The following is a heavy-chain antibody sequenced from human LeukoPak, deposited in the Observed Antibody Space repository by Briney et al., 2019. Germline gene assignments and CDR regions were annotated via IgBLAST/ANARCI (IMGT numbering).Heavy chain of an antibody. CDR1: GYTFTVYY. CDR3: AREISETYYAFDI. V-gene: IGHV1-2*06. Sequence: ASVTVSFTASGYTFTVYYMHWVRQAPGQGPEWMGRINPKSGVTNYAQKFQGRVSMTRDTSISTAYMELSRLRSDDTAVYYCAREISETYYAFDIWGQGTMVTVSS. J-gene: IGHJ3*02. D-gene: IGHD2-21*01. CDR2: INPKSGVT.